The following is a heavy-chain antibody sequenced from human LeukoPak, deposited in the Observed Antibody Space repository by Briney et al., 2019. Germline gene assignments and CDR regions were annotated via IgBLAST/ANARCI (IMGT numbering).Heavy chain of an antibody. CDR3: AREILGGFNPGAY. Sequence: PSETLSLTCTVSLDSNTSYFWSWVRQPPGQGLEWIGEIHRSGSPNYNPSLQSRVTISIDRSRNQIVLELSSVTAADTAVYYCAREILGGFNPGAYWGQGILVTVSS. J-gene: IGHJ4*02. CDR1: LDSNTSYF. V-gene: IGHV4-59*12. CDR2: IHRSGSP. D-gene: IGHD1-14*01.